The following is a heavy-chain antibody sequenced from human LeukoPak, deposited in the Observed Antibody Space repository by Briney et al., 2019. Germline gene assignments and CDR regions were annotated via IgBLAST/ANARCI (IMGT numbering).Heavy chain of an antibody. J-gene: IGHJ2*01. V-gene: IGHV3-23*01. CDR2: ISGSGGST. Sequence: RTGGSLRLSCAASGFTFSSYAMSWVRQAPGKGLEWVSAISGSGGSTYYADSVKGRSTISRDNSKNTLYLQMNSLRAEDTAVYYCAKFDDRYDSSGWGIDWYFDLWGRGTLVTVSS. D-gene: IGHD3-22*01. CDR3: AKFDDRYDSSGWGIDWYFDL. CDR1: GFTFSSYA.